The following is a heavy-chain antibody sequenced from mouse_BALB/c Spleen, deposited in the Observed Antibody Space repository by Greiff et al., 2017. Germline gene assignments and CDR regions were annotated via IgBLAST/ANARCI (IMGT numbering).Heavy chain of an antibody. CDR2: ISSGSSTI. CDR3: ARADGAFDY. J-gene: IGHJ2*01. Sequence: DVKLVESGGGLVQPGGSRKLSCAASGFTFSSFGMHWVRQAPEKGLEWVAYISSGSSTIYYADTVKGRFTISRDNPKNTLFLQMTSLRSEDTAMYDCARADGAFDYWGQGTTLTVSS. D-gene: IGHD2-3*01. V-gene: IGHV5-17*02. CDR1: GFTFSSFG.